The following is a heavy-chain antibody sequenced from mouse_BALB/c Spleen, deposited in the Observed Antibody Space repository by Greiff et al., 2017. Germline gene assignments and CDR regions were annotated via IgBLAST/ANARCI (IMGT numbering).Heavy chain of an antibody. CDR2: INHYNDGT. CDR3: AFPWFAY. J-gene: IGHJ3*01. V-gene: IGHV1-14*01. Sequence: VQLQQSGPELVKPGASVKMSCKASGYTFTSYVMHWVKQKPGQGLEWIGYINHYNDGTKYNEKFKGQTTLTSDKSSSTAYMELSSLTSEDYVVCYCAFPWFAYWGQGTLVTVSA. CDR1: GYTFTSYV.